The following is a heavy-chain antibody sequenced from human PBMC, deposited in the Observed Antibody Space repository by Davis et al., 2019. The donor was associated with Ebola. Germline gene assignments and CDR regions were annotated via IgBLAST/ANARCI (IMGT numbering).Heavy chain of an antibody. Sequence: GSLKISCAASGFTFDDYYMSWIRQAPGKGLEWVSYIDGSGTTVHYAESVKGRFTISRDNAKNSLYLQMNSLRAEDTAVYYCARVGVSQRGGYYYYNYGMDVWGEGTTVTVSS. J-gene: IGHJ6*04. CDR2: IDGSGTTV. CDR1: GFTFDDYY. CDR3: ARVGVSQRGGYYYYNYGMDV. V-gene: IGHV3-11*01. D-gene: IGHD2-8*01.